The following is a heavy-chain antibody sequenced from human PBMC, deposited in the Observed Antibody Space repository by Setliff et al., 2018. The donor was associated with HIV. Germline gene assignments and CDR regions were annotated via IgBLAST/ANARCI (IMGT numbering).Heavy chain of an antibody. J-gene: IGHJ4*02. Sequence: GGSLRLSCAASGFTFSNARMSWVRQAPGKGLEWVGRIKSKTDGGTTDYAAPVKGRFTISRDDSKNTLYLQMNSLKTEDTAVYYCTSNYYGSGTYYNKIDYWGQGTLVTVSS. CDR3: TSNYYGSGTYYNKIDY. CDR1: GFTFSNAR. D-gene: IGHD3-10*01. CDR2: IKSKTDGGTT. V-gene: IGHV3-15*01.